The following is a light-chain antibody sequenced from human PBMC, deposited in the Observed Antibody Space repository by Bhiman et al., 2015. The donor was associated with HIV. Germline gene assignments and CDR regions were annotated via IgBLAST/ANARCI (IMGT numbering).Light chain of an antibody. V-gene: IGLV2-8*01. J-gene: IGLJ1*01. CDR3: CSFAGTYQPYL. CDR1: SSDVGAYNY. Sequence: QSALTQPPSASGSPGQSVTISCTGTSSDVGAYNYVSWYQQRPGEVPKLMISEVSQRPSGVPDRFSGSKSGNTASLTVSGLQAEDEANYFCCSFAGTYQPYLFGSGTKVTV. CDR2: EVS.